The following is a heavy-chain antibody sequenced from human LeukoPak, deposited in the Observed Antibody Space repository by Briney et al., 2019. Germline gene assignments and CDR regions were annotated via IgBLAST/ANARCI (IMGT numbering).Heavy chain of an antibody. J-gene: IGHJ6*03. CDR3: ARGGRRWYYYYMDV. CDR1: GFTFDDYG. CDR2: INWNGGST. Sequence: GGSLRLSCAASGFTFDDYGMSWVRQAPGKGLEWVSGINWNGGSTGYADSVKGRFTISRDNAKNSLYLQMNSLRAEDTALYHCARGGRRWYYYYMDVWGKGTTVTVSS. D-gene: IGHD5-12*01. V-gene: IGHV3-20*01.